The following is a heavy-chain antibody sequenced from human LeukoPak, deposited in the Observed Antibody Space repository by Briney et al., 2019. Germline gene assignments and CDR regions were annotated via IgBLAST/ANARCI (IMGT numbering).Heavy chain of an antibody. CDR3: ARVPGPYTTSRFDF. V-gene: IGHV1-2*02. CDR2: IDPDSGGT. Sequence: ASVKVSCKTSGYTFTGYYLHWVRQAPGQRPEWMGRIDPDSGGTHYGQTFQGRVTVTRDTSITTVYMELSGLTSDDTAVYYCARVPGPYTTSRFDFWGQGTLVTVSS. J-gene: IGHJ4*02. CDR1: GYTFTGYY. D-gene: IGHD2-2*02.